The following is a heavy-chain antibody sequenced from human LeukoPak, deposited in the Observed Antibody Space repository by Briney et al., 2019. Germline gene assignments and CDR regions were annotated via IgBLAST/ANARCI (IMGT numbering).Heavy chain of an antibody. J-gene: IGHJ4*02. CDR3: ASGSRDRSLDY. V-gene: IGHV3-72*01. CDR2: IKNKPNSYTT. Sequence: PGGSLRLSCAASGSTFSDPYMDWVRQAPGKGLEWVGRIKNKPNSYTTVYAASVTGRFSISRDDSKNSLYLQMNSLKTEDTAVYYCASGSRDRSLDYWGQGTLVTVSS. CDR1: GSTFSDPY. D-gene: IGHD1-14*01.